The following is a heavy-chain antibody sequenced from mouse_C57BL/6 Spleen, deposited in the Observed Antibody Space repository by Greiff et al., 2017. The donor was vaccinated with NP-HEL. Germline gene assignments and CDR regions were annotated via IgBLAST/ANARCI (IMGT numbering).Heavy chain of an antibody. J-gene: IGHJ2*01. CDR3: ARGGDRHYFDY. Sequence: QVQLQQSGAELAKPGASVKLSCTASGFTFTSYWMHWVKQRPGQGLEWIGYINPSSGYTKYKQKFKDKATFTADKSSSTAYLQLSSLTYEDCAFYYCARGGDRHYFDYWGQGTTRTVSS. V-gene: IGHV1-7*01. CDR2: INPSSGYT. CDR1: GFTFTSYW. D-gene: IGHD2-14*01.